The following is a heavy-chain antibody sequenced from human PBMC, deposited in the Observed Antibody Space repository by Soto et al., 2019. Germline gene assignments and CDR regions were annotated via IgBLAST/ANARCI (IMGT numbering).Heavy chain of an antibody. CDR3: ARVRGGGSEYFFDY. J-gene: IGHJ4*02. CDR2: INPSGGTT. CDR1: GYHFTRYN. Sequence: QGQLVQSGAEVKNPGASVKVSCKASGYHFTRYNVHWVRQDPGQGLEWMAIINPSGGTTYYVQKFDGRVTLTTDTSKSTVYIELISLRSDYKAVYYCARVRGGGSEYFFDYWGQGTLVTVYS. V-gene: IGHV1-46*01. D-gene: IGHD2-15*01.